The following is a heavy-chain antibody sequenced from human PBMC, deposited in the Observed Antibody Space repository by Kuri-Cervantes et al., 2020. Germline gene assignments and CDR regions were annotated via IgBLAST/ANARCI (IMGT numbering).Heavy chain of an antibody. CDR1: GFTFSSYG. V-gene: IGHV3-7*04. D-gene: IGHD6-19*01. CDR3: ARGSWLTKAARFDY. Sequence: LSLTCAASGFTFSSYGMHWVRQAPGKGLEWVANIKQDGSEKYYVDSVKGRFTISRDNAKNSLYLQMNSLRAEDTAVYYCARGSWLTKAARFDYWGQGTLVTVSS. CDR2: IKQDGSEK. J-gene: IGHJ4*02.